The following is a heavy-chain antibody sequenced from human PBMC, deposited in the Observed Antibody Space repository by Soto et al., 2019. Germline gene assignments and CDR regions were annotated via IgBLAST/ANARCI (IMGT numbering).Heavy chain of an antibody. V-gene: IGHV1-18*01. D-gene: IGHD5-18*01. Sequence: QVQLVQSGAEVKKPGASVKVSCKASGYTFTSYGISWVRQAPGQGLEWMGWISAYNGNTNYAQKLQGRVTMTTDTXTXTXXMELRSLRSDDTAVYYCARVVTDPRDDTAMVTFDYWGQGTLVTVSS. J-gene: IGHJ4*02. CDR1: GYTFTSYG. CDR3: ARVVTDPRDDTAMVTFDY. CDR2: ISAYNGNT.